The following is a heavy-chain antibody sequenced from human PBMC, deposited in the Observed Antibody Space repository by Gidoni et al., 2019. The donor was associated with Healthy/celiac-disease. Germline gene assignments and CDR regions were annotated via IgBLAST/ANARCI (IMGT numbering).Heavy chain of an antibody. CDR1: GFPFSRYG. CDR3: ARVERLPAAGYSATFYYYYGMDV. J-gene: IGHJ6*02. CDR2: IWYDGSNK. V-gene: IGHV3-33*01. D-gene: IGHD6-13*01. Sequence: QVQLVESGGGVVQPGRSLRLSCAASGFPFSRYGMHWGRKVPGKGLEWVAVIWYDGSNKYYADSVKGRFTISRDNSKNTLYLQMNSLRAEDTAVYYCARVERLPAAGYSATFYYYYGMDVWGQGTTVTVSS.